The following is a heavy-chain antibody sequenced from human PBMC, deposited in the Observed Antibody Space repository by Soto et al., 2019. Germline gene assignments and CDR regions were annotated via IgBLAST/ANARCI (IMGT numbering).Heavy chain of an antibody. Sequence: QVQLVQSGAEVKKPGASVKVSCKASGYTFTSYDINWVRQATGQGLEWMGWMNPNSGNTGYAQKFQGRVTMPRNTSRSTAYMGLSSLRSEDTAVYYCAGGDSRRWTFPTDYWGQGTLVTVSS. CDR1: GYTFTSYD. V-gene: IGHV1-8*01. CDR2: MNPNSGNT. CDR3: AGGDSRRWTFPTDY. D-gene: IGHD6-13*01. J-gene: IGHJ4*02.